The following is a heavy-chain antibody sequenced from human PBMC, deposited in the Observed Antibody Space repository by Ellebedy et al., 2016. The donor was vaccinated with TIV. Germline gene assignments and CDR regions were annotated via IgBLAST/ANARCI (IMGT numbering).Heavy chain of an antibody. Sequence: SGPTLVKPTQTLTLTCTFSGFSLSTSGVGVGWIRQPPGKALEWLALIYWDDDKRYSPSLKSRLTITKDPPKNQVVLTMTNMDPVEPATYYCARTRYSSSWYGYYFDYWGQGTLVTVSS. CDR3: ARTRYSSSWYGYYFDY. D-gene: IGHD6-13*01. V-gene: IGHV2-5*02. CDR1: GFSLSTSGVG. CDR2: IYWDDDK. J-gene: IGHJ4*02.